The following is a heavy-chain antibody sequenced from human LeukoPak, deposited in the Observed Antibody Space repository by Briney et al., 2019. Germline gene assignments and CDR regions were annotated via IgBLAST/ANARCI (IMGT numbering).Heavy chain of an antibody. J-gene: IGHJ5*02. CDR2: IYYSGST. V-gene: IGHV4-59*08. Sequence: SETLSLTCTVSGGSISSYYWSWIRQPPGKGLEWIGYIYYSGSTNYNPSLKSRVTISVDTSKNQFSLKLSSVTAADTAVYYCARTHSTNWFDPWGQGTLVTVSS. CDR3: ARTHSTNWFDP. CDR1: GGSISSYY. D-gene: IGHD2/OR15-2a*01.